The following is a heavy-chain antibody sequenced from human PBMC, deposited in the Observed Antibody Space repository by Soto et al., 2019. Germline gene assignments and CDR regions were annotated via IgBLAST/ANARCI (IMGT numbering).Heavy chain of an antibody. D-gene: IGHD2-2*01. CDR3: ARLMSCSSTSCYQENWFDP. CDR2: IYYSGST. CDR1: GGSISSSSYY. V-gene: IGHV4-39*01. J-gene: IGHJ5*02. Sequence: QLQLQESGPGLVKPSETLSLTCTVSGGSISSSSYYWGWIRQPPGKGLEWIGSIYYSGSTYYNPSLKSRVTISVATSKNQFSLKLSSVTAADTAVYYCARLMSCSSTSCYQENWFDPWGQGTLVTVSS.